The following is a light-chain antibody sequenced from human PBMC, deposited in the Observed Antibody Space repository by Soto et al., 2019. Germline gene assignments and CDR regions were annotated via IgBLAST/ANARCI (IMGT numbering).Light chain of an antibody. V-gene: IGLV1-44*01. CDR1: SSNIGSNT. Sequence: QAVVTQPPSASGTPGQRVTISCSGSSSNIGSNTVNWYQQLPGTAPKLLIYSNNQRPSGVPDRFSGSKSGTSASLAISGLQSEDEADYYCAAWDDSLNGSPVFGGGTKLTVL. CDR3: AAWDDSLNGSPV. J-gene: IGLJ2*01. CDR2: SNN.